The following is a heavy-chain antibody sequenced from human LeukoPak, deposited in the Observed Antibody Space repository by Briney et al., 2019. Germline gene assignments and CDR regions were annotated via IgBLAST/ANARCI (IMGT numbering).Heavy chain of an antibody. J-gene: IGHJ4*02. CDR1: GYTLTELS. D-gene: IGHD3-10*01. Sequence: ASVKVSCKVSGYTLTELSMHWVRQAPGKGLEWMGGFDPEDGETIYAQKFQGRVTMTEDTSTDTAYMELSSLRSEDTAVYYCATGRANRSWFGELLSPYWGQGTLVTVSS. V-gene: IGHV1-24*01. CDR2: FDPEDGET. CDR3: ATGRANRSWFGELLSPY.